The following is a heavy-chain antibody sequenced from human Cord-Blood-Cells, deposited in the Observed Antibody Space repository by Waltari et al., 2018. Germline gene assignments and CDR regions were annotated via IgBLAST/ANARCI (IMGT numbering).Heavy chain of an antibody. J-gene: IGHJ5*02. V-gene: IGHV4-34*01. CDR3: ARVLPRYYDFWSGYNWFDP. Sequence: WGAGLLKPSETLSLTCAVYGGSFSGYYWSWIRQPPGKGLEWIGEINHSGSTNYNPSLKSRVTISVDTSKNQFSLKLSSVTAADTAVYYCARVLPRYYDFWSGYNWFDPWGQGTLVTVSS. CDR1: GGSFSGYY. D-gene: IGHD3-3*01. CDR2: INHSGST.